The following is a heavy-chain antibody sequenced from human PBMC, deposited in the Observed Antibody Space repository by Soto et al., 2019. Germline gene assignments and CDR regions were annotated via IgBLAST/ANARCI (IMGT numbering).Heavy chain of an antibody. D-gene: IGHD4-17*01. CDR3: ASLYGP. CDR2: ISSSSSYI. V-gene: IGHV3-21*01. J-gene: IGHJ5*02. Sequence: GGSLRLSCAASGFTFSSYSMNWVRQAPGKGLEWVSSISSSSSYIYYAESVKGRFTISRDNAKNSLYLQMNSLRAEDTAVYYCASLYGPWGQGT. CDR1: GFTFSSYS.